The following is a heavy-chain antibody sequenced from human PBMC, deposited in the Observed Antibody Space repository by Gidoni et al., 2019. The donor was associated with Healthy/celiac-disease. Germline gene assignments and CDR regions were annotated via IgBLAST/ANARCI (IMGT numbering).Heavy chain of an antibody. CDR3: ASHQAVAATLDY. D-gene: IGHD2-15*01. CDR2: INHSGST. Sequence: QVQLQQWGAGLLKPSETLSLTCAVYGGSFSGYYWSWIRQPPGKGLEWIGEINHSGSTNYNPSLKSRVTISVDTSKNQFSLKLSSVTAADTAVYYCASHQAVAATLDYWGQGTLVTVSS. CDR1: GGSFSGYY. V-gene: IGHV4-34*01. J-gene: IGHJ4*02.